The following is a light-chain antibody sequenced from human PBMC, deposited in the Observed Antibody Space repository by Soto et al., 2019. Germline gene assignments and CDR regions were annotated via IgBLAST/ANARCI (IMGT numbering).Light chain of an antibody. CDR1: QSVSSSY. Sequence: LMQTPRTRAVSAERRAIRSRRASQSVSSSYLAWYQQKPGQAPRLLIYGASSRATGIPDRFCGSGSRAYLTLLRSRLAPEDAVVYYWQQYGSSLTFGGGTKVDIK. CDR2: GAS. V-gene: IGKV3-20*01. CDR3: QQYGSSLT. J-gene: IGKJ4*01.